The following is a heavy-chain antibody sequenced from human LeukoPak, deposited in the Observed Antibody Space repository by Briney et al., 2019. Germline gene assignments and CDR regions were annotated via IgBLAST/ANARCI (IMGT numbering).Heavy chain of an antibody. Sequence: GGSLRLSCAASGFTFSSYAMSWVRQAPGKGLEWVSGISGGGDSTFYADSVKGRFTISRDNSKNTLHMQMNSLRAEDTAVYYCAKVRAGGGYGYWGQGTLVTVSS. J-gene: IGHJ4*02. V-gene: IGHV3-23*01. CDR3: AKVRAGGGYGY. D-gene: IGHD5-18*01. CDR2: ISGGGDST. CDR1: GFTFSSYA.